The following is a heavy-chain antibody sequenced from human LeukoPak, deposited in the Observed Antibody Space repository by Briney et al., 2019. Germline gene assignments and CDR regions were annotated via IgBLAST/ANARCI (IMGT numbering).Heavy chain of an antibody. CDR2: INPSGGST. D-gene: IGHD3-10*01. CDR1: GYTFTSYY. Sequence: ASVKVSCKASGYTFTSYYMHWVRQAPGQGLEWMGIINPSGGSTSYAQKFQGRVTMTRDTSTSTVYMEPSSLRSEDTAVYYCARDSSLGGVVRGARFDRWGQGTLVTVSS. CDR3: ARDSSLGGVVRGARFDR. J-gene: IGHJ5*02. V-gene: IGHV1-46*01.